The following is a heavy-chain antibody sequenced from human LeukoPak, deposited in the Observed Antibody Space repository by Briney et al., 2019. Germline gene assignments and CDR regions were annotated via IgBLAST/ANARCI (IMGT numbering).Heavy chain of an antibody. CDR1: GFVVSSNY. CDR2: ISGSGGST. V-gene: IGHV3-23*01. Sequence: GGSLRLSCAASGFVVSSNYMNWVRQAPGKGLEWVSSISGSGGSTYYADSVKGRFTISRDNSKNTLYLQMNSLRAEDTAVYYCAKTGGTNYYYYGMDVWGQGTTVTVSS. CDR3: AKTGGTNYYYYGMDV. D-gene: IGHD1-26*01. J-gene: IGHJ6*02.